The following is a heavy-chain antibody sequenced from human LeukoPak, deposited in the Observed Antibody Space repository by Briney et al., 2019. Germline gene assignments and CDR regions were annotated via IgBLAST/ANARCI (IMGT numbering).Heavy chain of an antibody. CDR1: GGSFSGYY. V-gene: IGHV4-34*01. Sequence: PSETLSLTCAVYGGSFSGYYWSWIRQPPGKGLEWIGEINHSGSTNYNPSLKSRVTISVDTSKNQFSLKLSSVTAADTAVYYCARLAYCGGDCYSYGMDVWGQGTTVTVSS. D-gene: IGHD2-21*02. CDR3: ARLAYCGGDCYSYGMDV. J-gene: IGHJ6*02. CDR2: INHSGST.